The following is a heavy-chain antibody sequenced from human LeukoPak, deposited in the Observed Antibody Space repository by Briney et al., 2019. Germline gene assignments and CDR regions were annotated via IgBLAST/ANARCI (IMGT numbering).Heavy chain of an antibody. J-gene: IGHJ4*02. CDR1: GFTVSSNY. D-gene: IGHD3-22*01. CDR3: ASIDSSGYYAKNDY. Sequence: GGSLRLSCAASGFTVSSNYMSWDRQAPGKGLEWVSVIYSGGSTYYADSVKGRFTISRDNSKNTLYLQMNSLRAEDTAVYYCASIDSSGYYAKNDYWGQGTLVTVSS. V-gene: IGHV3-53*01. CDR2: IYSGGST.